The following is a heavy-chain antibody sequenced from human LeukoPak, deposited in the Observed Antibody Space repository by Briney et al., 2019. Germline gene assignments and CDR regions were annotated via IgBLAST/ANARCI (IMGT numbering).Heavy chain of an antibody. D-gene: IGHD6-13*01. CDR2: IYSGGST. J-gene: IGHJ4*02. V-gene: IGHV3-66*01. Sequence: GGSLRLSCAASEFTVSSNYMNWVRQAPGKGLEWVSVIYSGGSTYYADSVKGRFTISRDNSKNTLYLQMNSLRAEDTAVYYCAGGARRQQPFDYWGQGTLVNVSS. CDR1: EFTVSSNY. CDR3: AGGARRQQPFDY.